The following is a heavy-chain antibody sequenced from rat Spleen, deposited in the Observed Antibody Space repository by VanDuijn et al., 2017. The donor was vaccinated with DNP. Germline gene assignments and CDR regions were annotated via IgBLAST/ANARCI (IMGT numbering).Heavy chain of an antibody. CDR2: ITRSGGST. D-gene: IGHD1-10*01. V-gene: IGHV5-31*01. CDR1: GFTFNNYW. CDR3: ARHRLYNNLFDY. Sequence: EVQLVESGGDLVQPGKSLKLSCVASGFTFNNYWMTWIRQVPGKGLEWVASITRSGGSTYYPDSVKGRFTISRDNAKNTLYLQMNSLRSEDTATYYCARHRLYNNLFDYWGQGVMVTVSS. J-gene: IGHJ2*01.